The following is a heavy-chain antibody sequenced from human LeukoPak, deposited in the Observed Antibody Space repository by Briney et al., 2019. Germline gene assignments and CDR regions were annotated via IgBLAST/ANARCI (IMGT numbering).Heavy chain of an antibody. D-gene: IGHD2-2*01. CDR1: GGSFSGYY. Sequence: SETLSLTCAVYGGSFSGYYWSWIRQPPGKGLEWIGEINHSGSTNYNPFLKSRVTISVDTSKNQFALKLSSVTAADTAVYYCARNYCDSTSSPAGYWGQGTLVTVSS. CDR2: INHSGST. V-gene: IGHV4-34*01. J-gene: IGHJ4*02. CDR3: ARNYCDSTSSPAGY.